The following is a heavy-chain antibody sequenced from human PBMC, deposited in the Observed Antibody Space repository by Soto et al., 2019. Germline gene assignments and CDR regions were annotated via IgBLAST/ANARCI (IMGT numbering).Heavy chain of an antibody. CDR2: ISYDSTKT. Sequence: GGSLRLSCAASGFTFNSYGMHWVRQGPGNGLEWVAFISYDSTKTYYADSVKGRFTISRDNSNSALYVQMNSLTGEGTAVYYCARTRSAWSDFHYYSLDVWGQGTTVTVSS. V-gene: IGHV3-30*03. CDR1: GFTFNSYG. CDR3: ARTRSAWSDFHYYSLDV. D-gene: IGHD1-26*01. J-gene: IGHJ6*02.